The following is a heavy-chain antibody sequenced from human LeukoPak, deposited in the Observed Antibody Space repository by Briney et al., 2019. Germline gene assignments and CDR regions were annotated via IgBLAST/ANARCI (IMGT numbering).Heavy chain of an antibody. V-gene: IGHV4-4*07. Sequence: SETLSLTCTVSGGSISSYYWSWIRQPAGKGLEWIGRIYTSGSTNYNPSLKSRVTMSVDTSKNRFSLKLSSVTAADTAVYYCARLSSGYGDYFFDYWGQGTLVTVSS. D-gene: IGHD4-17*01. CDR1: GGSISSYY. CDR3: ARLSSGYGDYFFDY. CDR2: IYTSGST. J-gene: IGHJ4*02.